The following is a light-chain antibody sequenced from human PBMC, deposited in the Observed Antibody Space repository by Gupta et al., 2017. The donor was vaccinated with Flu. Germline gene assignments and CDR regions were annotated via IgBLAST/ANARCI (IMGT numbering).Light chain of an antibody. J-gene: IGKJ1*01. CDR1: NRVGKS. Sequence: ESGAPSCGAGNRVGKSLVWYLQKPGQAPRLLIYDASYRATGIPARLSSSGSGTAFTLPISSLVPADFAVYYCQQRCNWPRTFGQGTKVEIK. CDR3: QQRCNWPRT. V-gene: IGKV3-11*01. CDR2: DAS.